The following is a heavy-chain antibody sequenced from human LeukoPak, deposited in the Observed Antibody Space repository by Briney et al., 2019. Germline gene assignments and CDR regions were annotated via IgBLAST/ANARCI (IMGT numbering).Heavy chain of an antibody. J-gene: IGHJ5*02. V-gene: IGHV4-39*07. CDR3: ARKTMVRGIILFDP. CDR2: IYHSGST. D-gene: IGHD3-10*01. CDR1: GGSISSSSYY. Sequence: SETLSLTCTVSGGSISSSSYYWGWIRQPPGKGLEWIGSIYHSGSTYYNPSLKSRVTISVDTSKNQFSLKLSSVTAADTAVYYCARKTMVRGIILFDPWGQGTLVTVSS.